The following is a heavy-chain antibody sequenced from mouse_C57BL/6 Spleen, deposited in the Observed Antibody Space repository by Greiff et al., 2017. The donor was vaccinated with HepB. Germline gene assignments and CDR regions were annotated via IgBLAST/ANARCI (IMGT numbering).Heavy chain of an antibody. CDR2: ISDGGSYT. Sequence: DVQLVESGGGLVKPGGSLKLSCAASGFTFSSYAMSWVRQTPEKRLEWVATISDGGSYTYYPDNVKGRFTISRDNAKNNLYLQMSHLKSEDTAMYYCARVYDYGFAYWGQGTLVTVSA. D-gene: IGHD2-4*01. J-gene: IGHJ3*01. V-gene: IGHV5-4*01. CDR1: GFTFSSYA. CDR3: ARVYDYGFAY.